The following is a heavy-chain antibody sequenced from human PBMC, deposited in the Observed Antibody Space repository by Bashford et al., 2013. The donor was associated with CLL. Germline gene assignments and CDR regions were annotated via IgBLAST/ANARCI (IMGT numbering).Heavy chain of an antibody. D-gene: IGHD6-6*01. V-gene: IGHV5-51*01. CDR2: IYPGDSET. Sequence: GESLKISCKASGYRFTSYWIGWVRQMPGKGLEWMGIIYPGDSETIYSPSFQGQVIISADKSINTAYLQWSSLKASDTAMYYCARRATARLSWFDPWGRGNPCHRLL. J-gene: IGHJ5*02. CDR1: GYRFTSYW. CDR3: ARRATARLSWFDP.